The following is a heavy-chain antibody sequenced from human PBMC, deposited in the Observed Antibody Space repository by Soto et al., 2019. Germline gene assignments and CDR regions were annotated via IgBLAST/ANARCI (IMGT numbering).Heavy chain of an antibody. V-gene: IGHV3-13*01. CDR2: IGTLFDR. CDR3: AREKALEVAATILRYSALDV. Sequence: GGSLRLSCVASGFNFETHDMHWVRQVTGKGLEWVAGIGTLFDRFYPDSVKGRFTISRDNAKNSVYLQMNSLRIEDTAVYYCAREKALEVAATILRYSALDVWGHGTTVTVSS. D-gene: IGHD6-13*01. J-gene: IGHJ6*02. CDR1: GFNFETHD.